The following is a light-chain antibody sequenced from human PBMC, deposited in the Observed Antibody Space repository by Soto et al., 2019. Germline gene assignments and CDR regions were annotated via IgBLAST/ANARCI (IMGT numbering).Light chain of an antibody. CDR1: SSNIGANYD. J-gene: IGLJ1*01. CDR2: GNN. Sequence: QSVLTQPPSVSGAPGQRVTISCTGSSSNIGANYDIHWYQHRPGTAPKLLIFGNNSRPSGVPDRFSGSKSGTSASLAITGLQAEHEGDYYCQSYDSTLSARYVFGTGTKVTVL. CDR3: QSYDSTLSARYV. V-gene: IGLV1-40*01.